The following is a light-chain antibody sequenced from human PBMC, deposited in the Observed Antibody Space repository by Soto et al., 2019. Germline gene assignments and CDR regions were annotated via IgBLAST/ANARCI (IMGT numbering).Light chain of an antibody. Sequence: QSVLTQPASVSGSPGQSITISCTGTSSDAGGYNYVSWFQQHPGKAPKVMIYNVSNRPSGVSNRFSGSKSGNTASLTISGLQAEDEADYYCASYTSSDTVVFGGGTKVTVL. J-gene: IGLJ2*01. CDR2: NVS. CDR1: SSDAGGYNY. CDR3: ASYTSSDTVV. V-gene: IGLV2-14*01.